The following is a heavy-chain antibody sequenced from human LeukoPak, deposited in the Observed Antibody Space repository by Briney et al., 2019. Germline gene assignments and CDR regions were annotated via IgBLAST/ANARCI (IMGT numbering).Heavy chain of an antibody. J-gene: IGHJ4*02. CDR3: AKDLYSNSRDY. D-gene: IGHD6-6*01. V-gene: IGHV3-23*01. CDR2: ISSTGSST. CDR1: GLTFSSYV. Sequence: PGGSLRLSCAASGLTFSSYVMSWVRQAPGKGLEWVSVISSTGSSTYYAGSVKGRFTISRDNSKNTLYLQMNSLRAEDTAVYYCAKDLYSNSRDYWGQGTLVTVSS.